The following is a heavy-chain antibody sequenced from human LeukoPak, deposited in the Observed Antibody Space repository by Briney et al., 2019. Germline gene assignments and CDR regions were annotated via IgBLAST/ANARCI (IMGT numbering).Heavy chain of an antibody. CDR2: IYHTGST. V-gene: IGHV4-39*07. CDR1: GGSISSSSDY. CDR3: ARRSGSYRAGAEYFQH. Sequence: SETLSLTCTVSGGSISSSSDYWGWIRQPPGKGLEWIGSIYHTGSTYYNPSLKSRVTISVDTSKNHFSLRLSSVTAADTAVYYCARRSGSYRAGAEYFQHWGQGTLVTVSS. D-gene: IGHD1-26*01. J-gene: IGHJ1*01.